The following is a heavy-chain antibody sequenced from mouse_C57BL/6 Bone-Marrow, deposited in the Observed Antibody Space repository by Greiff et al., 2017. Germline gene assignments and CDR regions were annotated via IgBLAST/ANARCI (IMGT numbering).Heavy chain of an antibody. CDR3: ARPYYGGFAY. CDR1: GYSITSGYY. CDR2: ISYDGSN. V-gene: IGHV3-6*01. J-gene: IGHJ3*01. Sequence: ESGPGLVKPSQSLSLTCSVTGYSITSGYYWNWIRQFPGNKLEWMGYISYDGSNNYNPSLKNRISITRDTSKNQFFLKLNSVTTEDTATYYCARPYYGGFAYWGQGTLVTVSA. D-gene: IGHD1-1*01.